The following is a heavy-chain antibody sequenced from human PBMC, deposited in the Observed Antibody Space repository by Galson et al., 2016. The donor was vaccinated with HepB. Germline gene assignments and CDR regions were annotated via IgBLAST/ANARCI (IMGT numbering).Heavy chain of an antibody. Sequence: SLRLSCAASGFTFSSHGMHWVRQAPGKGLEWVAVISYDGSNKQYADSVKGRFTISRDNSKNTLYLQMNSLRAEDTSISYCAKDVVSDYNPRTYYYYGIDVWGQGATVTVSS. J-gene: IGHJ6*02. CDR3: AKDVVSDYNPRTYYYYGIDV. CDR2: ISYDGSNK. D-gene: IGHD3-10*01. CDR1: GFTFSSHG. V-gene: IGHV3-30*18.